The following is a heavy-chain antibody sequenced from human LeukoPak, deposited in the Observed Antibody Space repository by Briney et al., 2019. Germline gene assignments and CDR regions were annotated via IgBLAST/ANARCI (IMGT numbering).Heavy chain of an antibody. CDR1: GGSFSNGDYY. J-gene: IGHJ3*02. CDR3: AIQLERLYLYAFDI. D-gene: IGHD1-1*01. Sequence: SQTLSLTCIVFGGSFSNGDYYWSWIRQPPGKGLEWIGYIYYSGSTFYNPSLKSRVTISVDTSKNQFSLKLSSVTAADTAVYYCAIQLERLYLYAFDIWGQGTMVTVSS. V-gene: IGHV4-30-4*01. CDR2: IYYSGST.